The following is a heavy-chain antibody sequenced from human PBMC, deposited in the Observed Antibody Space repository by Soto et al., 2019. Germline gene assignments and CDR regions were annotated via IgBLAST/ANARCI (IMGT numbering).Heavy chain of an antibody. CDR2: IHYSGDN. V-gene: IGHV4-31*03. Sequence: PSETLSLTCTVSGDSITSGVHYWSWIRQLPGKGLEWIGYIHYSGDNYYNPSLKSRVTISIDTSKNQFSLKLSSVTAADTAVYYCARSSQYSYDSSEGNFDSWGRGTLVTVSS. J-gene: IGHJ4*02. CDR3: ARSSQYSYDSSEGNFDS. CDR1: GDSITSGVHY. D-gene: IGHD3-22*01.